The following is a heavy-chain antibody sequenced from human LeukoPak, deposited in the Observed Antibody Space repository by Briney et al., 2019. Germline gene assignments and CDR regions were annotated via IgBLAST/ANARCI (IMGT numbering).Heavy chain of an antibody. V-gene: IGHV3-30-3*01. CDR1: GFTFSSYA. CDR2: ISYDGSNK. D-gene: IGHD4-11*01. CDR3: ARDSDSDYFLGAFDF. Sequence: GRSLRLSCAASGFTFSSYAMHWVSQAPGKGLEWVAVISYDGSNKYYADSVKGRSTISRDNSKNTLYLQMNSLRAEDTAVYYCARDSDSDYFLGAFDFWGQGTMLTVSS. J-gene: IGHJ3*01.